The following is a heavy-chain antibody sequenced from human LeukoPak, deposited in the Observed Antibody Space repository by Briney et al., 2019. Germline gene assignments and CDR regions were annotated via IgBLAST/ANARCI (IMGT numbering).Heavy chain of an antibody. V-gene: IGHV3-53*01. CDR2: IYSGGST. CDR1: GFTFSSYT. D-gene: IGHD6-13*01. J-gene: IGHJ4*02. CDR3: AGDLRVAAAGTDY. Sequence: GGSLRLSCAASGFTFSSYTMNWVRQAPGKGLEWVSVIYSGGSTYYADSVKGRFTISRDNSKNTLYLQMNSLRAEDTAVYYCAGDLRVAAAGTDYWGQGTLVTVSS.